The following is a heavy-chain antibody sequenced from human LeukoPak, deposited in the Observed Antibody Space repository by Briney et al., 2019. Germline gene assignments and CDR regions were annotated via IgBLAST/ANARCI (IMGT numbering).Heavy chain of an antibody. J-gene: IGHJ4*02. CDR3: ARARDVVPAAKRLLDY. CDR2: INPNSGGT. CDR1: GYTFTRYY. D-gene: IGHD2-2*01. V-gene: IGHV1-2*02. Sequence: ASVKVSCKASGYTFTRYYMHWVRQAPGQGLEWMGWINPNSGGTNYAQKFQGRVTMTRDTSISTAYMELSRLRSDDTAVYYCARARDVVPAAKRLLDYWGQGTLVTVSS.